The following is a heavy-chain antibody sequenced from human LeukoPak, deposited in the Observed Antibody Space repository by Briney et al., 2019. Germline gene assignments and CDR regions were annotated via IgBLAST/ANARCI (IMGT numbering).Heavy chain of an antibody. CDR3: ATAVRASGTPENGLDL. CDR2: ISRDGLDT. Sequence: GGSLSLSWAASAFTLSTFATHWVRHAPGKGPEWVAVISRDGLDTLYGDSVRGRLNISRDNSMDTLYLQVNSLRREDLGFYFCATAVRASGTPENGLDLWGQGTMVTVSS. D-gene: IGHD6-13*01. V-gene: IGHV3-30*04. J-gene: IGHJ3*01. CDR1: AFTLSTFA.